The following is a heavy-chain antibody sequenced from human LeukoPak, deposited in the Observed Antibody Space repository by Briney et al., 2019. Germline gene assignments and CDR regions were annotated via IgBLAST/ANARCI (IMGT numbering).Heavy chain of an antibody. J-gene: IGHJ4*02. CDR1: GFTFSNYN. V-gene: IGHV3-48*01. Sequence: PGGSLRLSCATSGFTFSNYNMNWVPQAPGKGLEWVSYISSSSSTIYYADSVKHRFTISRHNAKNSLYLQMNSLRAEDTAVYYCASLYGEILDYWGEGTLVTVSS. D-gene: IGHD4-17*01. CDR2: ISSSSSTI. CDR3: ASLYGEILDY.